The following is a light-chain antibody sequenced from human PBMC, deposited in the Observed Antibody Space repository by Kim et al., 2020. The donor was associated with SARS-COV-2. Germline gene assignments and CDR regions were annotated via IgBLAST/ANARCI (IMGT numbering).Light chain of an antibody. CDR3: SSFTTSNTLV. V-gene: IGLV2-14*04. CDR2: DVS. J-gene: IGLJ2*01. CDR1: SREISVYDC. Sequence: GQSITMSCTGTSREISVYDCVSWYQQHQGEAPKLIIHDVSQRPSGVSSRFSGSKSGNTASLTIFGLQAEDEADYYCSSFTTSNTLVFGGGTQLTVL.